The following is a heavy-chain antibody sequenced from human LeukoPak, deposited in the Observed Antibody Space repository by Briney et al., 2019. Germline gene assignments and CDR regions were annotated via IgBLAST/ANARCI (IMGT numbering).Heavy chain of an antibody. CDR2: MNPNSGNT. CDR1: GYTFTSYD. J-gene: IGHJ6*04. Sequence: ASVKVSCKASGYTFTSYDINWVRQATGQGLEWMGWMNPNSGNTGYAQKFQGRVTMTRNTSISTAYMELSSLRSEDTAVYSCAGVYTEFIWRGMDVWGKGTTVTVSS. D-gene: IGHD3-16*01. V-gene: IGHV1-8*01. CDR3: AGVYTEFIWRGMDV.